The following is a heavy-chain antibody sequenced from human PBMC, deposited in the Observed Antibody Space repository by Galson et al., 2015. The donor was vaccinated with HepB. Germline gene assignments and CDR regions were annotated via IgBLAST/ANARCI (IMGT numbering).Heavy chain of an antibody. V-gene: IGHV5-51*03. CDR3: ARLFGEFFRRPPFEI. Sequence: QSGAEVKKPGESLKISCKASGYSFTNYWIGWVRQMPGKGLEWMGIIYPGDSDTRYSPSFQGQVTISADKSINTAYLQWSSLKASDTAMYYCARLFGEFFRRPPFEIWGQGTMVTVSS. CDR1: GYSFTNYW. CDR2: IYPGDSDT. D-gene: IGHD3-10*02. J-gene: IGHJ3*02.